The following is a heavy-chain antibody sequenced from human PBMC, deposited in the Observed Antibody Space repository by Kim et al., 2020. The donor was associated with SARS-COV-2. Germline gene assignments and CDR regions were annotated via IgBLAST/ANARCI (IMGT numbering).Heavy chain of an antibody. CDR2: INGDGSSM. D-gene: IGHD2-2*01. V-gene: IGHV3-11*01. CDR1: GFRFSDYY. J-gene: IGHJ4*02. CDR3: VREPSS. Sequence: GGSLRLSCEASGFRFSDYYMSWIRQAPGKGLEWVAYINGDGSSMKCADSVNGRFSISRDNANKSLSLQMNSLTPEDTAVYYCVREPSSCGQGTLVTVSS.